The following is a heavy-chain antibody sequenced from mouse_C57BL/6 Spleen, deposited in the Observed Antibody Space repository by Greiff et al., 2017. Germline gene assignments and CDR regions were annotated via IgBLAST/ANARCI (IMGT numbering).Heavy chain of an antibody. CDR2: INPSSGYT. D-gene: IGHD1-1*01. CDR1: GYTFTSYT. CDR3: ARSHYYGSPYAMDY. V-gene: IGHV1-4*01. J-gene: IGHJ4*01. Sequence: QVQLQQSGAELARPGASVKMSCKASGYTFTSYTMHWVKQRPGQGLEWIGYINPSSGYTKYNQKFKDKATLTADKSSSTAYMQLSSLTSEDSAVYYCARSHYYGSPYAMDYWGQGTSVTVSS.